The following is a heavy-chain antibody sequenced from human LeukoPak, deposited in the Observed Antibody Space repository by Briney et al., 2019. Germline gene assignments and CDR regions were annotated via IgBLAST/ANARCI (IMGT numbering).Heavy chain of an antibody. D-gene: IGHD6-13*01. CDR2: INHSGST. CDR3: ARHRGYSSSWIDY. Sequence: SETLSLTCAVYGGSFSGYYWSWIRQPPGKGLEWIGEINHSGSTNYNPSLKSRVTISVDTSKNQFSLKLSSVTAADTAVYYCARHRGYSSSWIDYWGQGTLVTVSS. J-gene: IGHJ4*02. CDR1: GGSFSGYY. V-gene: IGHV4-34*01.